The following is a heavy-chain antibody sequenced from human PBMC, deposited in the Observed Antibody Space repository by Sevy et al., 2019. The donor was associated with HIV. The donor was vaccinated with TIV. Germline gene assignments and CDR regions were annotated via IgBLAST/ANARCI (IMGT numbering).Heavy chain of an antibody. CDR2: INPHNGNT. CDR1: GYTFTSYG. D-gene: IGHD3-10*02. J-gene: IGHJ4*02. V-gene: IGHV1-18*01. Sequence: ASVKVSCKASGYTFTSYGISWVRQAPGQGLEWMGWINPHNGNTKYAQKLQDRVTMTTDTSTSTAYMELRSLRSDDTAVYYCAREGTLITMLLWGQGTLVTVSS. CDR3: AREGTLITMLL.